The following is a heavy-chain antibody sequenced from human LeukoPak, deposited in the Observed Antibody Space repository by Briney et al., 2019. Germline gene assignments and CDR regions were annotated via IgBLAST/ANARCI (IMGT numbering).Heavy chain of an antibody. Sequence: GGSLRLSCASSGFTFSNYEMNWVRQAPGKGLEWVSYISSSGSTIYYADSVKGRFTVSRDNAKNSLYLQMNSLRAEDTAVYYCATGVHGIAAAGDYYFDYWGQGTLVTVSS. CDR3: ATGVHGIAAAGDYYFDY. D-gene: IGHD6-13*01. CDR2: ISSSGSTI. V-gene: IGHV3-48*03. J-gene: IGHJ4*02. CDR1: GFTFSNYE.